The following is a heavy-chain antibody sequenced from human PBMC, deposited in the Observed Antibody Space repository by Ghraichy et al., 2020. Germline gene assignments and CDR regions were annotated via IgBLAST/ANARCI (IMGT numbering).Heavy chain of an antibody. CDR3: ARWDGYNYAYCDF. D-gene: IGHD5-24*01. V-gene: IGHV4-61*03. Sequence: SETLSLTCTVSGGSVSGGAYYWSWIRQPPGKGLEWIGYIYYDGSTKYNPSLTNRVTISADTSKNHFSLRLSSLTAADTSVYYCARWDGYNYAYCDFWGQGTLVTISS. J-gene: IGHJ4*02. CDR2: IYYDGST. CDR1: GGSVSGGAYY.